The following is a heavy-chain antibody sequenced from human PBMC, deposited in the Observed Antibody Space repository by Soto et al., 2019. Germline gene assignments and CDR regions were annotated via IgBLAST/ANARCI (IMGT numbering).Heavy chain of an antibody. CDR3: AKDATAVNGVWDPFDM. V-gene: IGHV3-23*01. D-gene: IGHD2-8*01. CDR2: VGGSDSDK. Sequence: PGGSLRLSCAVSGFPFSAYAMSWVRQAPGKGLQWVSGVGGSDSDKHYADSVRGRFIVSRDNSKNTLYLQMNSLRADDTAVYYCAKDATAVNGVWDPFDMWGQGTEVTVSS. J-gene: IGHJ3*02. CDR1: GFPFSAYA.